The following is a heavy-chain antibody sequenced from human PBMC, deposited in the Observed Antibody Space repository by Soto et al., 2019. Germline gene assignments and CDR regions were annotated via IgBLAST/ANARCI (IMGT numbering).Heavy chain of an antibody. CDR3: ARILRFSDCLSYNDYYHYGMYV. V-gene: IGHV6-1*01. J-gene: IGHJ6*02. D-gene: IGHD3-3*01. Sequence: TLSLTCAISGDSVSSNSAAWNWIRQSPSRGLEWLGRTYYRSKWYNDYAVSVKSRITINPDTSKNQFSLQLNSVTPEDTALYYCARILRFSDCLSYNDYYHYGMYVRAQGNAVPVS. CDR2: TYYRSKWYN. CDR1: GDSVSSNSAA.